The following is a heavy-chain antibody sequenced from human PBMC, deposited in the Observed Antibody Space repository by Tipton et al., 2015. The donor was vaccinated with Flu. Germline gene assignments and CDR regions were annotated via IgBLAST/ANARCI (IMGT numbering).Heavy chain of an antibody. CDR3: ARGRGAAAGNFDY. CDR1: GDSISSGNHY. Sequence: TLSLTCAVSGDSISSGNHYWSWIRQPAGKGLEWIGRIYTTGSTNYNPSLKSRVTISVDTSKNRFSLRVNFVTAADTAVYYCARGRGAAAGNFDYWGQGTLVTVSS. V-gene: IGHV4-61*02. J-gene: IGHJ4*02. D-gene: IGHD6-13*01. CDR2: IYTTGST.